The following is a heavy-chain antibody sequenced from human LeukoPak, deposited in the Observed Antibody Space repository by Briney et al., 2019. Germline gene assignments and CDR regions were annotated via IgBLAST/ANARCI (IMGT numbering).Heavy chain of an antibody. Sequence: GGSLRLSCAASGFTFSSYSMNWVRQAPGKGLEWVSSISSSSSYIYYADSVKGRFTISRDNAKNSLYLQMNRLRAEDTAVYYCASTRYYDFWSGYWTFDYWGQGTLVTVSS. D-gene: IGHD3-3*01. J-gene: IGHJ4*02. V-gene: IGHV3-21*01. CDR2: ISSSSSYI. CDR1: GFTFSSYS. CDR3: ASTRYYDFWSGYWTFDY.